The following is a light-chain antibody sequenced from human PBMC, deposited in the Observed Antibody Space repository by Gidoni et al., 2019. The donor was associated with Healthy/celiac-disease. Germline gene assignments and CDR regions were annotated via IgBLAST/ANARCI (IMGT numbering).Light chain of an antibody. Sequence: EIVLTQSPATLSFSPGERATLSCRASQIVSSYLAWYQQKPGQAPRLLIYDASNRATGIPARLSGSGSGTDFTLTISSREPEDFAVYYCQQRSNWPLTFGGGTKVEIK. V-gene: IGKV3-11*01. CDR1: QIVSSY. CDR3: QQRSNWPLT. J-gene: IGKJ4*01. CDR2: DAS.